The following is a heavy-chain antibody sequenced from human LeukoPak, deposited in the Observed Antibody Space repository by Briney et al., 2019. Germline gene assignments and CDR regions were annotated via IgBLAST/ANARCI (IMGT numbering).Heavy chain of an antibody. Sequence: PSETLSLTCAVYGGSFSGYYWSWIRQPPGKGLEWIGEINHSGSTNYNPSLKSRVTISVDTSKNQFSLKLSSVTAADTAVYYCARGGGILTSYPLGYWGQGTLVTVSS. CDR2: INHSGST. V-gene: IGHV4-34*01. D-gene: IGHD3-9*01. J-gene: IGHJ4*02. CDR3: ARGGGILTSYPLGY. CDR1: GGSFSGYY.